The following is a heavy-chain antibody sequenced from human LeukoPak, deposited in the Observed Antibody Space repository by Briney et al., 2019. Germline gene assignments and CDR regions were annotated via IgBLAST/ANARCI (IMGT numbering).Heavy chain of an antibody. J-gene: IGHJ6*03. CDR2: IYYSGST. CDR3: ARVPYNYYYYYMDV. V-gene: IGHV4-39*01. Sequence: SETLSLTCTVSGGSISSSSYYWGWIRQPPGKGLEWIGSIYYSGSTYYNPSLKSRVIISVDTSKNQLSLKLSSVTAADTAVYYCARVPYNYYYYYMDVWGKGTTVTVSS. CDR1: GGSISSSSYY. D-gene: IGHD4-11*01.